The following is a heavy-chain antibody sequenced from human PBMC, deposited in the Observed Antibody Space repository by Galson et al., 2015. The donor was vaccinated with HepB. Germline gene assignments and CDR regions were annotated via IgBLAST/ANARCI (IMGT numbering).Heavy chain of an antibody. Sequence: SLRLSCAASGFTFSSYGMHWVRQAPGKGLEWVAVIWYDGSNKYYADSVKGRFTISRDNSKNTLYLQMNSLRAEDTAVYYCAREGSSSSCCDYYYYGMDVWGQGTTVTVSS. CDR2: IWYDGSNK. CDR3: AREGSSSSCCDYYYYGMDV. CDR1: GFTFSSYG. D-gene: IGHD6-6*01. V-gene: IGHV3-33*01. J-gene: IGHJ6*02.